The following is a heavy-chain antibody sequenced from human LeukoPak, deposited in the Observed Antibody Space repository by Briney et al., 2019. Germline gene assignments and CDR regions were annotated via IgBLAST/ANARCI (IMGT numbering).Heavy chain of an antibody. J-gene: IGHJ5*02. D-gene: IGHD3-9*01. V-gene: IGHV6-1*01. Sequence: PSQTLSLTCVISGDSVSNNSAAWNWIRQSPSRGLEWLGRTYYKSKWYRDYAVFVKSRITIDADTSKNQFSLRLDSVSLDDTSIYYCARSLRNFMGVNWFDPWGPGTLVTVSS. CDR2: TYYKSKWYR. CDR1: GDSVSNNSAA. CDR3: ARSLRNFMGVNWFDP.